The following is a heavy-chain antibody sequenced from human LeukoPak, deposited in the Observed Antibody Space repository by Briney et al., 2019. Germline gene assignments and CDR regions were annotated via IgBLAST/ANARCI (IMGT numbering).Heavy chain of an antibody. CDR3: ARGPEWEPYYFDC. CDR2: ISYDGSNK. D-gene: IGHD1-26*01. J-gene: IGHJ4*02. CDR1: GSTFSSYA. Sequence: GRSLRLSCAASGSTFSSYAMHWVRQAPGKGLEWVAVISYDGSNKNYADSVKGRFTISRDNSKNTLYLQMNSLRAEDTAVYYCARGPEWEPYYFDCWGQGTLVTVSS. V-gene: IGHV3-30-3*01.